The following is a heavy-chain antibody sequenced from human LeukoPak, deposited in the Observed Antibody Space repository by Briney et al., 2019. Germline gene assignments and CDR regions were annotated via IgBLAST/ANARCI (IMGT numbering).Heavy chain of an antibody. V-gene: IGHV3-23*01. CDR3: ARDNDRKDDS. D-gene: IGHD3-16*01. J-gene: IGHJ5*02. Sequence: GGSLRLSCAASGFTFSSYGMSWVRQAPGKGLEWVSAISGSGGSTYYADSVKGRFTISRDNSKNSLYLQMNNLRAEDTAVYYCARDNDRKDDSWGQGTLVTVSS. CDR2: ISGSGGST. CDR1: GFTFSSYG.